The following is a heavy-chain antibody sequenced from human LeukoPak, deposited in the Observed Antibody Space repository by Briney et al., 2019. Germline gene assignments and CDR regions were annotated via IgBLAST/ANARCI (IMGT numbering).Heavy chain of an antibody. Sequence: GSLRLPCAVSGFTVSSNYMSWVRQAPGKGLEWVSIIYSGGYTFYADSVKGRFTISRDNSKNTLYLQMNSLRAEDTAVYYCARTAAGTFFDYWGQGTLVTVSS. CDR2: IYSGGYT. J-gene: IGHJ4*02. CDR1: GFTVSSNY. D-gene: IGHD6-13*01. V-gene: IGHV3-53*01. CDR3: ARTAAGTFFDY.